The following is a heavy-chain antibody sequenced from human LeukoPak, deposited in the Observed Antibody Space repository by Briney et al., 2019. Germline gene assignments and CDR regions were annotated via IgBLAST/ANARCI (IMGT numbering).Heavy chain of an antibody. J-gene: IGHJ4*02. Sequence: SVKVSCKASGGTFSSYAISWVRQAPGQGLEWMGGIIPIFGTANYAQKFQGRVTITTDESTSTAYMELSSLRSEDTAVYYCAVRRVDTAMVYYFDYWGQGTLVTVSS. CDR3: AVRRVDTAMVYYFDY. V-gene: IGHV1-69*05. CDR2: IIPIFGTA. CDR1: GGTFSSYA. D-gene: IGHD5-18*01.